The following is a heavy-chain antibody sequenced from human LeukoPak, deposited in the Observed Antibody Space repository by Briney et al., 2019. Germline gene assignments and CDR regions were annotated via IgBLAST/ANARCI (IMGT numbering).Heavy chain of an antibody. J-gene: IGHJ4*02. V-gene: IGHV3-7*01. D-gene: IGHD3-10*02. Sequence: RAGGSLRLSCAASGFTFSSYWMSWVRQAPGKGLGWVANIKEDGSEKYYVDSVKCRFTISRDNAKNSLYLQMNSLRAEDTAVYYCARDRDFSLFEEYTFDYWGQGTLVTVSS. CDR1: GFTFSSYW. CDR2: IKEDGSEK. CDR3: ARDRDFSLFEEYTFDY.